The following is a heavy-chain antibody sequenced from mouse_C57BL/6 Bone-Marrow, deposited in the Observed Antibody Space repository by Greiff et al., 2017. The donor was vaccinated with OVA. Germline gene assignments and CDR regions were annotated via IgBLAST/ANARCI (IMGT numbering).Heavy chain of an antibody. CDR2: INPSRGYT. Sequence: VKLQESGAELARPGASVKMSCKASGYTFTSYTMHWVKQRPGQGLEWIGYINPSRGYTKYNQKFKDKATLTADKSSSTAYMQLSSLTSEDSAVYYCARYDYYAMDYWGQGTSVTVSS. J-gene: IGHJ4*01. CDR3: ARYDYYAMDY. V-gene: IGHV1-4*01. CDR1: GYTFTSYT.